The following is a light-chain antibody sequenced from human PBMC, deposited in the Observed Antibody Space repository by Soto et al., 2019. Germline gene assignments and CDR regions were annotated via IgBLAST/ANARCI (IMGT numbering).Light chain of an antibody. CDR2: DAS. Sequence: DIQMTQSPSSLSASVGDRVTITCQASQDITNSLNWYQQKPGKAPKLLIYDASNLETGVPSRFSGSGSGTDFTLKISRVEPEDVGVYYCMQALQVPGTFGQGTKLEI. J-gene: IGKJ2*02. CDR1: QDITNS. CDR3: MQALQVPGT. V-gene: IGKV1-33*01.